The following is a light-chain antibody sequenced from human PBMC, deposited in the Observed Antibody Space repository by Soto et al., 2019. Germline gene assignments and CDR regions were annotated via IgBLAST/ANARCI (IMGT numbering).Light chain of an antibody. J-gene: IGLJ2*01. Sequence: QSALTQPASVSGSPGQSITISCTGTSSDVGKYNLVSWYQQYPGKAPKLMIYEDTKRPSGVSNRFSGSKSGNTASLTVSGLQAEDEADYFCSSPAGSRMVIFGGGTKLTVL. V-gene: IGLV2-23*01. CDR2: EDT. CDR1: SSDVGKYNL. CDR3: SSPAGSRMVI.